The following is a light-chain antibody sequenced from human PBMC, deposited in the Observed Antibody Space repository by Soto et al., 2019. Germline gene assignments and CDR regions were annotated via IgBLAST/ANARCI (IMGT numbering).Light chain of an antibody. J-gene: IGKJ3*01. Sequence: EIGLTQSPGTLSLSPGERATLSCRASQSVTSSYLAWYQQKPGQAPRLLIYDASSRATGIPDRFSGSGSGTDFTLTISRLEPEDFAVYYCQQYGSSPITFGPGTKVDIK. CDR3: QQYGSSPIT. V-gene: IGKV3-20*01. CDR1: QSVTSSY. CDR2: DAS.